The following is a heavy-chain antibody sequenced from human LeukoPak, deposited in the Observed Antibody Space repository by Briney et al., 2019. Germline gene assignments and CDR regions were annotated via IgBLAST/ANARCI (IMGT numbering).Heavy chain of an antibody. CDR1: GFTFSSYG. Sequence: GGSLRLSCAASGFTFSSYGMHWVRQAPGKGLEWVAVISYDGSNKYYADSVKGRFTISRDNSKETLYLQMNSLRAEDTAVYYCATPWYSYGYNYWGQGTLVTVSS. J-gene: IGHJ4*02. V-gene: IGHV3-30*03. D-gene: IGHD5-18*01. CDR3: ATPWYSYGYNY. CDR2: ISYDGSNK.